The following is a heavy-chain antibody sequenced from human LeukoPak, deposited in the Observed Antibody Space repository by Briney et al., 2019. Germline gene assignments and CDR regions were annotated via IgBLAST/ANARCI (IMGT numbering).Heavy chain of an antibody. Sequence: ASVKVSCKASGYTFTGYYMHWVRQAPGQGLEWMGWINPNSGGTNYAQKFQGRVTMTRDTSISTAYMELSRLRSDDTAVYYCARVTTSRGWFPLVRPNKGYFDYWGKGPLVT. D-gene: IGHD6-19*01. J-gene: IGHJ4*02. CDR1: GYTFTGYY. CDR2: INPNSGGT. V-gene: IGHV1-2*02. CDR3: ARVTTSRGWFPLVRPNKGYFDY.